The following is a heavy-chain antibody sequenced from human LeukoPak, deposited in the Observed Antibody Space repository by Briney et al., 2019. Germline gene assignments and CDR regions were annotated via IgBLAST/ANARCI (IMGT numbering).Heavy chain of an antibody. J-gene: IGHJ4*02. CDR3: ERERTTGSDYGVDY. Sequence: ASVKVSRKGSGYTFTVYNIHWVRLAPGPGMGWMGGINTNINGTNYSQTFYGRVTMTVDRSISTDYMELRRKRSDDTATYYCERERTTGSDYGVDYWGQGNVVTVSS. CDR2: INTNINGT. V-gene: IGHV1-2*02. D-gene: IGHD1-26*01. CDR1: GYTFTVYN.